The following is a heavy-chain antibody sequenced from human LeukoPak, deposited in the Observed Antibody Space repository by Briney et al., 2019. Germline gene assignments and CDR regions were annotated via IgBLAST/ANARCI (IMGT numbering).Heavy chain of an antibody. Sequence: SETLSLTCAVSGGSISSTSDYWGWIRQPPGKGLEWLGSIYYGGSTYDNPSLRSRVTISVDTSKNQFSLKLTSVTAADTAVYYCARIGGGSWRNPGYLFDPWGQGNLVTVSS. J-gene: IGHJ5*02. V-gene: IGHV4-39*01. D-gene: IGHD2-15*01. CDR2: IYYGGST. CDR3: ARIGGGSWRNPGYLFDP. CDR1: GGSISSTSDY.